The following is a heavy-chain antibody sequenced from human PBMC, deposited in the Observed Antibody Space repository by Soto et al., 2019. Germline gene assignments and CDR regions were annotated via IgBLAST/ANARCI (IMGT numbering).Heavy chain of an antibody. CDR1: GFTFSSYG. J-gene: IGHJ6*03. Sequence: LRLSCAASGFTFSSYGMHWVRQAPGKGLEWVAVIWYDGSNKYYADSVKGRFTISRDNSKNTLYLQMNSLRAEDTAVYYCARGRANYYYYMDVWGKGTTVTVSS. CDR3: ARGRANYYYYMDV. V-gene: IGHV3-33*01. CDR2: IWYDGSNK.